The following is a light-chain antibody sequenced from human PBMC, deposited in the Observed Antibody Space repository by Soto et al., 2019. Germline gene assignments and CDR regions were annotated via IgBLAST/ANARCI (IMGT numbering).Light chain of an antibody. CDR3: SSYTTRNTEA. CDR1: SSDVGAFNY. V-gene: IGLV2-14*03. J-gene: IGLJ1*01. Sequence: VLTQPASVSGSPGQSITISCIGTSSDVGAFNYVSWYQHHPGKAPKLIIYDVTDRPSGVSNRFSASKSGNTASLTISGLQAEDEADYYCSSYTTRNTEAFGTGTKVTVL. CDR2: DVT.